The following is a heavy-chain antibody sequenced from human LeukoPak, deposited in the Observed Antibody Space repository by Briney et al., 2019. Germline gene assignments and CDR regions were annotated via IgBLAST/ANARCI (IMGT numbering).Heavy chain of an antibody. CDR2: IYTSGST. CDR1: GGSISSYY. J-gene: IGHJ4*02. V-gene: IGHV4-4*07. D-gene: IGHD2-15*01. CDR3: AREAMYCSGGSCYPNFDY. Sequence: SETLSLTCTVSGGSISSYYWSWIRQPAGKGLEWIGRIYTSGSTSYNPSLKSRVTMSVDTSKNQFSLKLSSVTAADTAVYYCAREAMYCSGGSCYPNFDYWGQGTLVTVSS.